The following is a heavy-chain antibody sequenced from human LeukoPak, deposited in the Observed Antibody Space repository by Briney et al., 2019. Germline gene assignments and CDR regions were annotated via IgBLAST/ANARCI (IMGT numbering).Heavy chain of an antibody. Sequence: SETLSLTCTVSGGSISSGGYYWSWIRQHPGKGLEWIGYIYYSGSTNYNPSLKSRVTISVDTSKNQFSLKLSSVTAADTAVYYCARGATLYSSGWYDYYYGMDVWGQGTTVTVSS. V-gene: IGHV4-31*03. J-gene: IGHJ6*02. CDR3: ARGATLYSSGWYDYYYGMDV. CDR2: IYYSGST. D-gene: IGHD6-19*01. CDR1: GGSISSGGYY.